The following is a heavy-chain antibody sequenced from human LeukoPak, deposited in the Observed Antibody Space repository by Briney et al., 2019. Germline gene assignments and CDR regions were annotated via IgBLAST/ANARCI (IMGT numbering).Heavy chain of an antibody. V-gene: IGHV4-34*01. Sequence: SETLSLTCAVYGGSFSGYYWSWIRQPPGKGLEWIGEINHSGSTNYNPSLKSRVTISVDTSKNQFSLKLSSVTAADTAVYYCARQYSSGWYSSAYYMGVWGKGTTVTISS. CDR1: GGSFSGYY. D-gene: IGHD6-19*01. CDR3: ARQYSSGWYSSAYYMGV. J-gene: IGHJ6*03. CDR2: INHSGST.